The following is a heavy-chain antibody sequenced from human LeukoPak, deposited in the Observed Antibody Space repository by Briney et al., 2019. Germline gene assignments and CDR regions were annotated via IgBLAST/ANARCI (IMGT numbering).Heavy chain of an antibody. CDR2: ISYDGSNK. Sequence: GGSLRLSCAASGFTFSSYGMHWVRQAPGKGLEWVAVISYDGSNKCYADSVKGRFTISRDNSKNTLYLQMNSLRAEDTAVYYCAKGQAVAGSYYFDYWGQGALVTVSS. CDR3: AKGQAVAGSYYFDY. V-gene: IGHV3-30*18. CDR1: GFTFSSYG. J-gene: IGHJ4*02. D-gene: IGHD6-19*01.